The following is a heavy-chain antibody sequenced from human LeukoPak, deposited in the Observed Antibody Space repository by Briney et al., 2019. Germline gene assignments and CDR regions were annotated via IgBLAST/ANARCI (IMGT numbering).Heavy chain of an antibody. CDR1: GNTLTEVS. CDR3: SPLHRGGGYWYFDL. J-gene: IGHJ2*01. Sequence: ASVKVSCKVSGNTLTEVSIHWVRQAPGKGLEWMGGFEPEDGEAIYAQNFRGRVSMTEDTSTDTVYLELSSLRSDDTAVYFCSPLHRGGGYWYFDLWGRGTLVTVSS. CDR2: FEPEDGEA. V-gene: IGHV1-24*01. D-gene: IGHD3-10*01.